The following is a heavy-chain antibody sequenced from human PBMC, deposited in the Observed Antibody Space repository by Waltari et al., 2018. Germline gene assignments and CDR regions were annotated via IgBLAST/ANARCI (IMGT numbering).Heavy chain of an antibody. CDR3: ASYDFWSGYYFDY. J-gene: IGHJ4*02. D-gene: IGHD3-3*01. Sequence: QLQLQESGPGLVKPSETLSLTCTVSGGSISSSSYYWGWIRQPPGKGLEWIGSIYYSGNTDYNPSLKSRVTISVDTSKNQFSLKLRSVTAADTAVYYCASYDFWSGYYFDYWGQGTLVTVSS. CDR1: GGSISSSSYY. CDR2: IYYSGNT. V-gene: IGHV4-39*01.